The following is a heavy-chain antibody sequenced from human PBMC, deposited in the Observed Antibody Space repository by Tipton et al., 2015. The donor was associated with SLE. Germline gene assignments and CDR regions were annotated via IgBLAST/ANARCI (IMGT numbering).Heavy chain of an antibody. CDR2: IYPDGSQT. J-gene: IGHJ4*02. CDR1: GYNFANYW. D-gene: IGHD6-19*01. Sequence: VQLVQSGAEVKEPGESLKISCEGSGYNFANYWIGWVRQVPGKGVEWVGIIYPDGSQTRYSPPFQGQVTISADKSINTAYLHWDSLKASDTAMYYCARRDYHSGPYSFDYWGQGTLVTVSS. CDR3: ARRDYHSGPYSFDY. V-gene: IGHV5-51*01.